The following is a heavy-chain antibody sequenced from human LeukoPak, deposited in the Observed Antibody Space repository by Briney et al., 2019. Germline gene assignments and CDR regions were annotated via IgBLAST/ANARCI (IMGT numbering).Heavy chain of an antibody. CDR2: ISSSSSII. CDR3: ARDHYSRNDH. V-gene: IGHV3-48*02. CDR1: GFTFSTYN. Sequence: GGSLRLSCAASGFTFSTYNMNWVRQPPGKGLEWVSYISSSSSIIYYADSVKGRFTISRDNAKNSLYLQMNSLRDEDTAVYYCARDHYSRNDHWGQGTLVTVSS. D-gene: IGHD6-13*01. J-gene: IGHJ4*02.